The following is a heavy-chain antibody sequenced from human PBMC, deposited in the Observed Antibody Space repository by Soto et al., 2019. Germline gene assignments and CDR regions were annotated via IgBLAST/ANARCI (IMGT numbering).Heavy chain of an antibody. D-gene: IGHD3-3*01. CDR2: ISGSGGST. V-gene: IGHV3-23*01. CDR1: GFTFSSYA. CDR3: AKDGTTYYDCWSGYRWFDP. Sequence: GGSLRLSCAASGFTFSSYAMSWVRQAPGKGLEWVSAISGSGGSTYYADSVKGRVTISRDNSKNTLYLQMNSLRAEDTAVYYGAKDGTTYYDCWSGYRWFDPWGQGTLVTVSS. J-gene: IGHJ5*02.